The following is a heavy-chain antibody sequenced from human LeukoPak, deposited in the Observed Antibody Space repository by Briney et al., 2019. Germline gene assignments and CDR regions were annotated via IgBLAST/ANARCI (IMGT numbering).Heavy chain of an antibody. Sequence: GESPKISCKGSGYIFTRDWIAWVRQKTGKGLEWMGIIYPGDSDTRYSPSFQGHVTISADKSISTAYLQWSSLKASDTAMYFCARGSFSYGPGGDWGQGTLVTVSS. CDR2: IYPGDSDT. CDR1: GYIFTRDW. CDR3: ARGSFSYGPGGD. V-gene: IGHV5-51*01. D-gene: IGHD3-16*01. J-gene: IGHJ4*02.